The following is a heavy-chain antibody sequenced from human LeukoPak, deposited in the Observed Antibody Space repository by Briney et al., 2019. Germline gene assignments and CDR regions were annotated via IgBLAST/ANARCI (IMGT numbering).Heavy chain of an antibody. CDR1: GFTFSSYA. Sequence: GGSLRLSCAASGFTFSSYAMSWVRQAPGKGQEWVSAISGGGGNTYYADSVKGRFTISRDNSKNTLYLQMNSLRVEDTAVYHCARRLQLSWFFDLWGRGTLVTVSS. V-gene: IGHV3-23*01. J-gene: IGHJ2*01. D-gene: IGHD5-24*01. CDR3: ARRLQLSWFFDL. CDR2: ISGGGGNT.